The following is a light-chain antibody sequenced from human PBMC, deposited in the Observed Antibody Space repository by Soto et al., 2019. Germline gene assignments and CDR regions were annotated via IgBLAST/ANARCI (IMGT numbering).Light chain of an antibody. CDR3: QQYGSSLYT. CDR1: QSVSSSY. CDR2: GAS. J-gene: IGKJ2*01. Sequence: EIVLTQSPGTLSLSPGESATLSCRASQSVSSSYLAWYQQKPGQAPRLLIYGASSRATGIPDRFSGSGSGTDFTLTISRLEPEDFAVYYCQQYGSSLYTFGQGTKLEMK. V-gene: IGKV3-20*01.